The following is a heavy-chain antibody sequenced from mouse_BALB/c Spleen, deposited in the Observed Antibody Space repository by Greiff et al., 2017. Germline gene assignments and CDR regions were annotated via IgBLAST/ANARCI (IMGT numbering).Heavy chain of an antibody. V-gene: IGHV14-3*02. CDR3: ARYYYGSSLYAMDY. CDR1: GFNIKDTY. Sequence: VQLQQSGAELVKPGASVKLSCTASGFNIKDTYMHWVKQRPEQGLEWIGRIDPANGNTKYDPKFQGKATITADTSSSTAYMQLSSLTSDDSAVYFCARYYYGSSLYAMDYWGQGTSVTVSS. CDR2: IDPANGNT. J-gene: IGHJ4*01. D-gene: IGHD1-1*01.